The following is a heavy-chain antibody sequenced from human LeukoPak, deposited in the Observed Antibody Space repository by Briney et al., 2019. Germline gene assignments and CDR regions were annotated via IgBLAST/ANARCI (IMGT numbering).Heavy chain of an antibody. CDR1: GFTFSSYS. J-gene: IGHJ3*02. Sequence: GGSLRLSCAASGFTFSSYSMNWVRQAPGKGLEWVSSISSSSSYIYYADSVKGRFTISRDNAKNSLYLQMNSLRAEDTAVYYCARDFAVVVTAIEAFDIWGQGTIVTVSS. V-gene: IGHV3-21*01. D-gene: IGHD2-21*02. CDR3: ARDFAVVVTAIEAFDI. CDR2: ISSSSSYI.